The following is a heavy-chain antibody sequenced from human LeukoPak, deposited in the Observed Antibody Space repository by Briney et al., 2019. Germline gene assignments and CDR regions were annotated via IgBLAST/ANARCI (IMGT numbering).Heavy chain of an antibody. J-gene: IGHJ4*02. Sequence: SETLSLTCAVYGGSFSGYYWSWIRQPPGKGLEWIGEINHSGSTKYNPSLKSRVTISVDTSKNQCSLKLSSVTAADTAVYYCARGTTVTTFLDYWGQGTLVTVSS. CDR2: INHSGST. D-gene: IGHD4-17*01. CDR3: ARGTTVTTFLDY. V-gene: IGHV4-34*01. CDR1: GGSFSGYY.